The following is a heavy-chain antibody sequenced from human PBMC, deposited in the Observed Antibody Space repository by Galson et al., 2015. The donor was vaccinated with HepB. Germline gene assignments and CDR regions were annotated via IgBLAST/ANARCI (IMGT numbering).Heavy chain of an antibody. CDR1: GFTFSSYG. CDR2: ISYDGSNK. J-gene: IGHJ3*02. Sequence: SLRLSCAASGFTFSSYGMHWVRQAPGKGLEWVAVISYDGSNKYYADSVKGRFTISRDNSKNTLYLQMNSLRAEDTAVYYCAKDTSVGSGYYNDAFDIWGQGTLVTVSS. D-gene: IGHD3-22*01. CDR3: AKDTSVGSGYYNDAFDI. V-gene: IGHV3-30*18.